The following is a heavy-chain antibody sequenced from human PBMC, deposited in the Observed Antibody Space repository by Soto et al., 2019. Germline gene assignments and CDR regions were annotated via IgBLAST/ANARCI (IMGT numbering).Heavy chain of an antibody. Sequence: ASVKVSCKASGYTFTNYGINWVRQAPGLGLEWVGWISPYNGNTQNVEKLQGRVTMTTDTSTSTAYMELRSLRSDDTAVYYCARGRDYGEFYFDYWGQGPLVTVSA. CDR3: ARGRDYGEFYFDY. J-gene: IGHJ4*02. V-gene: IGHV1-18*01. D-gene: IGHD4-17*01. CDR1: GYTFTNYG. CDR2: ISPYNGNT.